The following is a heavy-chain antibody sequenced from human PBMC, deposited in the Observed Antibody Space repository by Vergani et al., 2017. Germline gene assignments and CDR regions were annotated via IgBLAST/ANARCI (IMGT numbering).Heavy chain of an antibody. V-gene: IGHV1-69*01. Sequence: QVQLVQSGAEVKKPGSSVKDSCKASGGTFSSYAISWVRQAPGQGLEWMGGIIPIFGTANYAQKFQGRVTITADESTSTAYMELSSLRSEDTAVYYCARDSGGYSSSHRNWYFDLWGRGTLVTVSS. J-gene: IGHJ2*01. CDR2: IIPIFGTA. D-gene: IGHD6-13*01. CDR1: GGTFSSYA. CDR3: ARDSGGYSSSHRNWYFDL.